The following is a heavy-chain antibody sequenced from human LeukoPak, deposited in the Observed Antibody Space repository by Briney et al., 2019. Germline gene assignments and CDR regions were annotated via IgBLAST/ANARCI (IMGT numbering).Heavy chain of an antibody. J-gene: IGHJ6*03. V-gene: IGHV4-39*01. CDR1: GGSISSSSYY. D-gene: IGHD3-3*01. CDR3: ARQIGVVITPYYYYYMDV. Sequence: SETLSLTCTVSGGSISSSSYYWGWIRQPPGKGLEWIGRIYYSGSTYYNPSLKSRVTISVDTSKNQFSLKLSSVTAADTAVYYCARQIGVVITPYYYYYMDVWGKGTTVTVSS. CDR2: IYYSGST.